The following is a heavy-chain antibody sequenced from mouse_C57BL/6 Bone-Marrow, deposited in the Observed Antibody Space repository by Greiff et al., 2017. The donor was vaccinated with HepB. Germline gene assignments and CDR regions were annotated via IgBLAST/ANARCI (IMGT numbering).Heavy chain of an antibody. Sequence: QVQLQQPEAELVKPGASVKMSCKASGYTFTSYWITWVKQRPGQGLEWIGDIYPGSGSTNYNEKFKSKATLTVDTSSSTAYMQLSSLTSEDSAVYYCARPYFWYFDVWGTGTTVTVSS. D-gene: IGHD2-10*01. J-gene: IGHJ1*03. V-gene: IGHV1-55*01. CDR3: ARPYFWYFDV. CDR1: GYTFTSYW. CDR2: IYPGSGST.